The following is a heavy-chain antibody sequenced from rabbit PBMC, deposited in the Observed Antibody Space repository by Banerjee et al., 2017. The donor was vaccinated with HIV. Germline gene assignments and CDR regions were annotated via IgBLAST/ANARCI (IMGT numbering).Heavy chain of an antibody. D-gene: IGHD4-1*01. V-gene: IGHV1S45*01. CDR2: INTSSGNT. CDR1: GFSFSYKYV. CDR3: ARDRYNSGWVAFDP. Sequence: QQQLEESGGGLVKPEGSLTLSCTASGFSFSYKYVMCWVRQAPGKGLEWIGCINTSSGNTVYASWAKGRFTISKTSSTTVTLQMTSLTAADTATYFCARDRYNSGWVAFDPWGPGTLVTVS. J-gene: IGHJ2*01.